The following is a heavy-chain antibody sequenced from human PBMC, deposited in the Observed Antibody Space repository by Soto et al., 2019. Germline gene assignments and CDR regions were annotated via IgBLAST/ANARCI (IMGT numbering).Heavy chain of an antibody. CDR3: ARAPPGPAPRWGV. D-gene: IGHD3-16*01. Sequence: PPETLSLTCTVSGGSISSGGYSWSWIRQTPGKGLEWIGYIYPTGTTYYNPSLKNRATLSIDTSQNQFSLQLTSVTAADTAVYYCARAPPGPAPRWGVWGHGXTVTVYS. CDR1: GGSISSGGYS. J-gene: IGHJ6*02. V-gene: IGHV4-30-2*01. CDR2: IYPTGTT.